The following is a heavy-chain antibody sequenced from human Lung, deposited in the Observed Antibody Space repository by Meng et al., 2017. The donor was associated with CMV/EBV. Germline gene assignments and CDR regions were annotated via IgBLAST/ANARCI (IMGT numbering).Heavy chain of an antibody. Sequence: GGSLRLXCAVSGVTFSRYGMHWVRQAPGKGLEWVAFIRNDATNKFYADSVKGRFSISRDNSKNTLFLQMSPLRVEDTAVYYCVQTFGENLDYFDYSGQGTLVTVSS. J-gene: IGHJ4*02. CDR3: VQTFGENLDYFDY. V-gene: IGHV3-30*02. CDR1: GVTFSRYG. CDR2: IRNDATNK. D-gene: IGHD3-10*01.